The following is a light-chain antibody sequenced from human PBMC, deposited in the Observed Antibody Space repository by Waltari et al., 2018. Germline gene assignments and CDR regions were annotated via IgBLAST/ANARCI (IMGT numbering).Light chain of an antibody. J-gene: IGKJ2*03. Sequence: DINMTQSPPSLSAAIGDRFTITCRASENIGSYLNWSQQKSGEVPRLLIYAPSTLQSGVPPRFSGSRSGTDFTFTISSLQPEDCAVYYCQHSFETPYSFGQGTKVEIK. CDR1: ENIGSY. CDR3: QHSFETPYS. CDR2: APS. V-gene: IGKV1-39*01.